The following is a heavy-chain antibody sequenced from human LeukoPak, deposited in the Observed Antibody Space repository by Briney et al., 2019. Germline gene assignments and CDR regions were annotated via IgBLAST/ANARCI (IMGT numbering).Heavy chain of an antibody. V-gene: IGHV3-74*01. CDR3: ARFFYLAAANTWWFDP. D-gene: IGHD6-13*01. CDR1: GLTFPNAW. Sequence: PGGSLRLSCVASGLTFPNAWMHWVRQAPGKGLVWVSRINSDGSSTSYADSVKGRFTISRDNAKNTLYLQMNSLRAEDTAVYYCARFFYLAAANTWWFDPWGQGTLVTVSS. CDR2: INSDGSST. J-gene: IGHJ5*02.